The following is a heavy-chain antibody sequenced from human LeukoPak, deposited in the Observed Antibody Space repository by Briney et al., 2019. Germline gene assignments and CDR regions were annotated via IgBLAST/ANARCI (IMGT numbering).Heavy chain of an antibody. V-gene: IGHV4-59*12. CDR1: GGSISSYY. Sequence: PSETLSLTCTVSGGSISSYYWSWIRQPPGKGLEWIGYIYYSGSTNYNPSLKSRATISVDTSKNQFSLKLSSVTAADTAVYYCARGGGRWLQFWGSSYFDYWGQGTLVTVSS. CDR2: IYYSGST. CDR3: ARGGGRWLQFWGSSYFDY. J-gene: IGHJ4*02. D-gene: IGHD5-24*01.